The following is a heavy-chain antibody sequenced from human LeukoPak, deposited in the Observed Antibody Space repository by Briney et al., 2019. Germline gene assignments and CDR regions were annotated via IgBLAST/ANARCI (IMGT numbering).Heavy chain of an antibody. CDR3: ARVRRIQHVPYFDY. D-gene: IGHD5-18*01. CDR2: INPNSGGT. CDR1: GYTFTGYY. J-gene: IGHJ4*02. V-gene: IGHV1-2*02. Sequence: ASVKVSCKASGYTFTGYYMHWVRQAPGQGLEWMGWINPNSGGTNYAQKFQGRVTMTRDTSISTAYMELSGLRSDDTAVYYCARVRRIQHVPYFDYWGQGTLVTVSS.